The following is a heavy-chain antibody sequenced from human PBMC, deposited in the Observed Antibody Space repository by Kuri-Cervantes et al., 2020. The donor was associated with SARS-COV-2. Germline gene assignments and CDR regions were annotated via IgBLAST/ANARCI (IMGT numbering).Heavy chain of an antibody. V-gene: IGHV1-45*02. CDR3: ATQACTNGVCFSNAAFDV. CDR2: ITPFNGNT. J-gene: IGHJ3*01. Sequence: SVKVSCKASGYTFTYRYLHWVRQAPGQALEWMGWITPFNGNTNYAQKFQDRVSITRDRSMSTAYMGLTSLRSEDTAMYYCATQACTNGVCFSNAAFDVWGQGTMVTVSS. D-gene: IGHD2-8*01. CDR1: GYTFTYRY.